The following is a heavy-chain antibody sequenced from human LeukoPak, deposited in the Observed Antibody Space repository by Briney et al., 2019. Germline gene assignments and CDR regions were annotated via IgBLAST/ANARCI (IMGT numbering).Heavy chain of an antibody. D-gene: IGHD4/OR15-4a*01. CDR3: ARGGGVLWYFDL. CDR1: GGSISSAGYY. J-gene: IGHJ2*01. V-gene: IGHV4-31*02. Sequence: PSETLSLTCSVSGGSISSAGYYWSWIRQHPGKGLEWVGYIYSSGSTYYNPSLKSRLKISIDTSKNQFSLKLNSVTAADSAVYYCARGGGVLWYFDLWGRGTLVTVSS. CDR2: IYSSGST.